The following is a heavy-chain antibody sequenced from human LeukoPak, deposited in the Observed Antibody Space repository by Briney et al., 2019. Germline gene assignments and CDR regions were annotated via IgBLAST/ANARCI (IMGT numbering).Heavy chain of an antibody. CDR1: GFTFSSYV. J-gene: IGHJ4*02. D-gene: IGHD6-19*01. V-gene: IGHV3-21*01. Sequence: PGGSLRLSCAASGFTFSSYVMHWVRQAPGKGLEWVSSISSSSSYIYYADSVKGRFTISRDNAKNSLYLQMNSLRVEDTAVYYCARAPTFSGWFDYWGQGTLVTVSS. CDR2: ISSSSSYI. CDR3: ARAPTFSGWFDY.